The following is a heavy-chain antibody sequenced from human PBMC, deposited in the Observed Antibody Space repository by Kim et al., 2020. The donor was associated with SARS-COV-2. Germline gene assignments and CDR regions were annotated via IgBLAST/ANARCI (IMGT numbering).Heavy chain of an antibody. CDR3: ARTNYFDY. CDR2: DGSGT. J-gene: IGHJ4*02. Sequence: DGSGTTYADSVKGRLTISRDNAKNTVYLQMNSLRAEDTAVYYCARTNYFDYWGQGTLVTVSS. V-gene: IGHV3-74*01.